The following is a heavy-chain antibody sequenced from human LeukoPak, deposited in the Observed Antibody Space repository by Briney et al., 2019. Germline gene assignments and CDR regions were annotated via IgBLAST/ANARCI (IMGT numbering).Heavy chain of an antibody. Sequence: GGSLRLSCAASGFTFSNSEMNWVRQAPGKGLEWLSFISITGGTTHYAVSVKGRFIISRDSAQSSLFLQMNNLRAEDTAVYYCGRLTAYYSDYWGQGTLVTVSS. CDR3: GRLTAYYSDY. J-gene: IGHJ4*02. CDR2: ISITGGTT. V-gene: IGHV3-48*03. CDR1: GFTFSNSE.